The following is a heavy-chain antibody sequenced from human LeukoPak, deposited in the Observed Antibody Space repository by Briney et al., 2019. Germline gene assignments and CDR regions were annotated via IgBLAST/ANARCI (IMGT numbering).Heavy chain of an antibody. D-gene: IGHD6-13*01. CDR3: AKGISSSWYGVDY. J-gene: IGHJ4*02. CDR1: GFTFSSYW. CDR2: ISGSGGTT. V-gene: IGHV3-23*01. Sequence: GGSLRLSCAASGFTFSSYWMSWVRQAPGKGLEWVSSISGSGGTTLYADSVKGRFTFSRDNSKNTLYLQMNSLRAEDTAVYYCAKGISSSWYGVDYWGQGTLVTVSS.